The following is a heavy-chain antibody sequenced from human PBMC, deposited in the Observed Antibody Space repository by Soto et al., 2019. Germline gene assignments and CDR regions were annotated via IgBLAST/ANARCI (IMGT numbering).Heavy chain of an antibody. Sequence: VQLLESGGALVQPGGSLRLSCAASGFTFSSYAIYWVRQAPGKGLEWVSTISNDGERYYADSVEGRFTISRDNSKDTLYLQMNSLRAEDTAVYYCAKPKYRGVVLNVWGQGTTVTVSS. CDR3: AKPKYRGVVLNV. J-gene: IGHJ6*02. CDR1: GFTFSSYA. V-gene: IGHV3-23*01. D-gene: IGHD3-10*01. CDR2: ISNDGER.